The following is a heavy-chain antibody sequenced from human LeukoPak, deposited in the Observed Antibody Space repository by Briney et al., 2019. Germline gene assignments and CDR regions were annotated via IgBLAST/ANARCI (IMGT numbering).Heavy chain of an antibody. CDR3: ARDIVVVPAVDAFDI. V-gene: IGHV1-2*02. CDR2: INPKSGGT. J-gene: IGHJ3*02. CDR1: GYIFTDYY. Sequence: GASVKVSCKASGYIFTDYYMHWVRQAPGQGLEWMGWINPKSGGTKDEQKFQGRVTMTRDTSISTAYMELSRLRSDDTAVYYCARDIVVVPAVDAFDIWGQGTMVTVSS. D-gene: IGHD2-2*01.